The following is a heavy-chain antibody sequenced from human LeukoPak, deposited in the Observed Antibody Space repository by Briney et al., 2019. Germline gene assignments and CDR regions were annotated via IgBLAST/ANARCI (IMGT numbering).Heavy chain of an antibody. J-gene: IGHJ4*02. CDR1: GFTFSSYE. CDR2: ISRSCSTI. V-gene: IGHV3-48*03. Sequence: GGSLRLSCAASGFTFSSYEMNWVRQAPGKGLEWVSYISRSCSTIYYADSVKGRFTITRANAKNSLYLQMNSLRAEDTAVYYCASGYDHYFDYWGQGTLVTVSS. D-gene: IGHD5-12*01. CDR3: ASGYDHYFDY.